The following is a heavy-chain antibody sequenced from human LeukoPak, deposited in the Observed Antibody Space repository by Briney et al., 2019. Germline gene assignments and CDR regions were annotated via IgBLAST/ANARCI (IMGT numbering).Heavy chain of an antibody. D-gene: IGHD3-10*01. V-gene: IGHV3-21*01. CDR2: ISTSSSYI. CDR1: GFTFSRYS. J-gene: IGHJ4*02. CDR3: ARDWHYGSGSYYN. Sequence: GGSLRLSCAAAGFTFSRYSMNWVRQAPGKGLEWVSSISTSSSYIYYADSVKGRFTISRDNARNSLFLQLDSLRAEDTAVYYCARDWHYGSGSYYNWGQGTLVTVSS.